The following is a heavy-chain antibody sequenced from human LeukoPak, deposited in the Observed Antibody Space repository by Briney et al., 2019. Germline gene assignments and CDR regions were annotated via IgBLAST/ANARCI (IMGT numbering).Heavy chain of an antibody. CDR2: ISTSGSTI. D-gene: IGHD6-13*01. V-gene: IGHV3-48*03. CDR1: GFTLCTYE. Sequence: GRSLRLSSAVSGFTLCTYEMTWVRQSPGKGLERVSYISTSGSTIYYADSVKGRSTISRDNAKNSLFLEVHSLRAEDTAVYYCARAHEYSSSWPTFYYYYYMDVWGKGTTVTISS. CDR3: ARAHEYSSSWPTFYYYYYMDV. J-gene: IGHJ6*03.